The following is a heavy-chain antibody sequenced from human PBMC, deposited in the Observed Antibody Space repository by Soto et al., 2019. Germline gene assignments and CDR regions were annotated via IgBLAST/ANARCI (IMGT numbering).Heavy chain of an antibody. CDR2: ISSNGGST. CDR1: GFTFSSYA. CDR3: SNAAPYYYYGMDV. V-gene: IGHV3-64D*08. Sequence: GGPLRLSCSASGFTFSSYAMHWVRQAPGKGLEYVSAISSNGGSTYYADSVKGRFTISRDNSKNTLYIQMSSLRADDTAVYYCSNAAPYYYYGMDVCGQLTTVPVS. D-gene: IGHD1-1*01. J-gene: IGHJ6*02.